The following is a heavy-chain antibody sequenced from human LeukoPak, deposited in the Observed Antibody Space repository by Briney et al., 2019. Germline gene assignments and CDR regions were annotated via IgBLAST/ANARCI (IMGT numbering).Heavy chain of an antibody. CDR1: GFTFSNAW. V-gene: IGHV3-15*01. J-gene: IGHJ4*02. CDR3: TTRNNNFNSHY. D-gene: IGHD4-11*01. Sequence: PGGSLRLSCAASGFTFSNAWMNWVRQAPGKGLECVGRIKSRTDGGTTEYAAPVKGRFTISRDDSENTLYLQTNSLTTEDTAVYFCTTRNNNFNSHYWGQGTLVTVS. CDR2: IKSRTDGGTT.